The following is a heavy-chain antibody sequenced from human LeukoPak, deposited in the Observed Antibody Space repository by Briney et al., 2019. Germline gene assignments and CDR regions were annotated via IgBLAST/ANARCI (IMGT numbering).Heavy chain of an antibody. CDR1: GFTFSTYG. CDR3: AKELPSGCSGGTCYSNYYYGMDV. Sequence: PRGSLRLSCAASGFTFSTYGIHWVRQAPGKGLEWVAVISYDGSNKYYADSVKGRFTISRDNSKNTLYLQMNSLRPEDTAVYYCAKELPSGCSGGTCYSNYYYGMDVWGQGTTVTVSS. V-gene: IGHV3-30*18. D-gene: IGHD2-15*01. J-gene: IGHJ6*02. CDR2: ISYDGSNK.